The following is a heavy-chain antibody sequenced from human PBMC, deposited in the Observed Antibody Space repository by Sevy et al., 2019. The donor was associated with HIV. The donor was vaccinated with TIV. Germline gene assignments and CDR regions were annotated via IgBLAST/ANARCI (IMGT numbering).Heavy chain of an antibody. Sequence: GGYLRLSCAASGFSFSNYAMHWVRQAPGKGLEWVAVISYDGSNKYYANSVKGRFTISRDNSKNTLYLQMNSLRAEDTAVYYCAKDLEATITWGYYFDYWGQGTLVTVSS. CDR2: ISYDGSNK. D-gene: IGHD5-12*01. V-gene: IGHV3-30*18. CDR1: GFSFSNYA. J-gene: IGHJ4*02. CDR3: AKDLEATITWGYYFDY.